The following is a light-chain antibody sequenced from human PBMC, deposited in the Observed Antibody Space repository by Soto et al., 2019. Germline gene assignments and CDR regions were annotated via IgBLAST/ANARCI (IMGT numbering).Light chain of an antibody. CDR1: QSVSSSY. CDR3: QQYGSSSIT. J-gene: IGKJ5*01. Sequence: DIVLTQSPGTLSLSPGERATLSCRASQSVSSSYLAWYQQKPGQAPRLLIYGASSRATGIPDRFSGSGSGTDFTLTISRLEPEDFAVYYCQQYGSSSITFGRGTRREIK. CDR2: GAS. V-gene: IGKV3-20*01.